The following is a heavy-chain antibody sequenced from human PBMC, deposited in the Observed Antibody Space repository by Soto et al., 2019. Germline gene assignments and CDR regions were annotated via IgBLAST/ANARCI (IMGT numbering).Heavy chain of an antibody. D-gene: IGHD2-15*01. Sequence: GASVKVSCKASGYTFTSYGISWVRQAPGQGLEWMGWISACNGNTNYAQKLQGRVTMTTDTSTSTAYMELRSLRSDDTAVYYCVVAAQPYYFDYWGQGTLVTVSS. CDR2: ISACNGNT. J-gene: IGHJ4*02. V-gene: IGHV1-18*01. CDR1: GYTFTSYG. CDR3: VVAAQPYYFDY.